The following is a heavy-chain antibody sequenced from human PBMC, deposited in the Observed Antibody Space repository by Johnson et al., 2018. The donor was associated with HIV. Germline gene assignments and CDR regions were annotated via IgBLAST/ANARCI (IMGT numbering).Heavy chain of an antibody. CDR3: ARVRPKGSFDI. Sequence: MLLVESGGGLVQPGGSLRLSCAASGFTVSSNYMSWVHQAPGKGLEWVSAISGSGGSTYYADSVKGRFTISRDNSKNSLYLQMNSLRAEDTAVYYCARVRPKGSFDIWGQGTMVTVSS. CDR2: ISGSGGST. J-gene: IGHJ3*02. D-gene: IGHD1-1*01. CDR1: GFTVSSNY. V-gene: IGHV3-23*04.